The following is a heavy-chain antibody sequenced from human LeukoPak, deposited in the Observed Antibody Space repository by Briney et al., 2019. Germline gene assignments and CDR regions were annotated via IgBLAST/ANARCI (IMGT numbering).Heavy chain of an antibody. CDR3: ATESGYPQTNWFDP. CDR2: FDPEDGET. J-gene: IGHJ5*02. Sequence: ASVKVSCKVSGYTLTELSMHWVRQAPGKGLEWMGGFDPEDGETIYAQKFQGRVTMTEDTSTDTAYMELSSLRSEDTAVYYCATESGYPQTNWFDPWGQGTLVTVSS. D-gene: IGHD3-9*01. CDR1: GYTLTELS. V-gene: IGHV1-24*01.